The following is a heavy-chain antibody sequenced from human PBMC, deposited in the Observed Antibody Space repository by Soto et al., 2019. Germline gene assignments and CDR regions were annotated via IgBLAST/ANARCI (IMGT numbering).Heavy chain of an antibody. J-gene: IGHJ6*02. Sequence: QVQLQESGPGLVKPSETLSLTCTVSGGSISSYYWSWIRQPPGKGLEWIGYIYYSGITNYNPSLKSRVTISVDTSTNQFSLKLSSVTAADTAVYYCARYTSNYYYGMDVWGQGTTVTVSS. V-gene: IGHV4-59*01. D-gene: IGHD2-2*02. CDR1: GGSISSYY. CDR2: IYYSGIT. CDR3: ARYTSNYYYGMDV.